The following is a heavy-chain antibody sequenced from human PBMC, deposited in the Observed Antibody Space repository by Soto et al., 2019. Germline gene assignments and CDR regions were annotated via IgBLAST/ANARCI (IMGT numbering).Heavy chain of an antibody. J-gene: IGHJ4*02. CDR2: ISRTGST. V-gene: IGHV4-4*02. Sequence: SETLSLTCTVSGGSIDSSNWWTWARQPPGKGLEWIGEISRTGSTNYNPSLRGRVTMSVDRSNNQFFLKVNSVIAADTAVYYCATHPPRITMVRGAIDYWGQGTLVTVSS. CDR1: GGSIDSSNW. CDR3: ATHPPRITMVRGAIDY. D-gene: IGHD3-10*01.